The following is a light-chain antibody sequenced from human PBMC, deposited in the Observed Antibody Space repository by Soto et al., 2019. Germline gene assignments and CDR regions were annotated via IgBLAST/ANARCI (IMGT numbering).Light chain of an antibody. CDR2: EVS. CDR1: SSDVGGYNY. J-gene: IGLJ1*01. V-gene: IGLV2-14*01. CDR3: SSYTRSSTPYV. Sequence: QSALTQPASVSGSPGQSITISCTGTSSDVGGYNYVSWYQQHPGKAPKLMIYEVSNRPSGVSNRFSGSKSGNTASLTISGLQDEDEDDYYCSSYTRSSTPYVFGTGTKLTVL.